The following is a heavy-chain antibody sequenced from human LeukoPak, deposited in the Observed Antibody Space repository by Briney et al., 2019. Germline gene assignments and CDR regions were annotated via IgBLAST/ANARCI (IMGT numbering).Heavy chain of an antibody. CDR3: ARGVIGPWGIDY. CDR1: GYTFTNYG. D-gene: IGHD3-16*02. CDR2: ITVYNNNT. V-gene: IGHV1-18*01. Sequence: ASVKVSCKASGYTFTNYGIGWVRQAPGQGLEWMGWITVYNNNTNYAQKLQGRVTMTTDTSTMTAYMEMRSLRPDDTAVYYCARGVIGPWGIDYWGQGILVTVSS. J-gene: IGHJ4*02.